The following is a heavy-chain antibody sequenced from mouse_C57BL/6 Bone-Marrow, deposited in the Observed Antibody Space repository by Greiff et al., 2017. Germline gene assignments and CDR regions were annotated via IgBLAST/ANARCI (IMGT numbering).Heavy chain of an antibody. J-gene: IGHJ2*01. CDR2: LNPYNGGT. D-gene: IGHD2-1*01. Sequence: EVQLQQSGPVLVKPGASVQMSCKASGYTFTDYYMNWVKQSHGKSLEWIGVLNPYNGGTSYNQKFKGKATLTVDKSSSTAYMELNSLTSEDSAVYYCATIYYRGYFDYWGQGTTLTVSS. CDR3: ATIYYRGYFDY. V-gene: IGHV1-19*01. CDR1: GYTFTDYY.